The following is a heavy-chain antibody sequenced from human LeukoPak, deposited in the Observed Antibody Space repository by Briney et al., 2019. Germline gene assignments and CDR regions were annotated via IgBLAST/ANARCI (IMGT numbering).Heavy chain of an antibody. CDR2: ISGSGGST. J-gene: IGHJ4*02. D-gene: IGHD1-20*01. CDR3: ATRYNWNDVWAPLDS. V-gene: IGHV3-23*01. Sequence: GGSLRLSCAASGFTFSSYAMGWVRQAPGKGLEWVSVISGSGGSTYYTDSVKGRFTISRDNFKTALYLQVNNQQLDNTAVYYCATRYNWNDVWAPLDSWGQGTLVTVSS. CDR1: GFTFSSYA.